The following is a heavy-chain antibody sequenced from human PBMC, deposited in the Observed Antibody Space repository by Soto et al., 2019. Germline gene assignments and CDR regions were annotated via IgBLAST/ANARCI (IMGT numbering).Heavy chain of an antibody. CDR2: VIPVLGVA. D-gene: IGHD1-1*01. J-gene: IGHJ4*02. CDR1: GGTFTSYA. CDR3: ARCGLGTTRRYFAQ. Sequence: QVQLVQSGAEVQKPGSSVKVSCKASGGTFTSYAFNWVRQAPGRGLEWMGRVIPVLGVADYAQNFQDRVTITADKSTSTVYMELSSLRSEATALYYCARCGLGTTRRYFAQWGQGTRVTGSS. V-gene: IGHV1-69*02.